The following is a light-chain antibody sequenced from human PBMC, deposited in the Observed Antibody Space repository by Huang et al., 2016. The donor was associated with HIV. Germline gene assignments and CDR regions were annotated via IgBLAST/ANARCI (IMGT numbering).Light chain of an antibody. V-gene: IGKV1-NL1*01. CDR2: AAS. CDR1: QGITNS. CDR3: QQYYGTPT. Sequence: DLQMTQSPSFLSASVGDSVTSTCRASQGITNSLAWYQEKPGKDPMLLVSAASRLESGVPSRFSGSGAGTEYSLTISGVQPEDFATYYCQQYYGTPTFGQGTKVEIK. J-gene: IGKJ1*01.